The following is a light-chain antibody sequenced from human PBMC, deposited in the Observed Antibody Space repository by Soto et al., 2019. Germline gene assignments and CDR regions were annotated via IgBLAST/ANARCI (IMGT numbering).Light chain of an antibody. J-gene: IGKJ4*01. Sequence: EIVMTQSPATLSVSPGEGATLSCRASQSIGNYLAWYQQKPGQAPRLLIYATSNRATGIPARFSGSGSGTDFTLTISSLEPEDFAVYYCQQRSNWPPLTFGGGTKVDIK. CDR3: QQRSNWPPLT. CDR1: QSIGNY. CDR2: ATS. V-gene: IGKV3-11*01.